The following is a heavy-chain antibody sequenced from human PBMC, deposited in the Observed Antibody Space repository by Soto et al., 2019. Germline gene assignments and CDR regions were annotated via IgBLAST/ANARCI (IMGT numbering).Heavy chain of an antibody. Sequence: QVQLVQSGAEVKKPGASVKVSCKASGYTFTSYDINWVRQATGQGLEWMGWMNPNSGNTGYAQKFQGRVTRTRNTSISTAYMELSSLRSEDTAVYYCARLTTYYYGSGTHAFDIWGQGTMVTVSS. CDR1: GYTFTSYD. D-gene: IGHD3-10*01. CDR2: MNPNSGNT. J-gene: IGHJ3*02. CDR3: ARLTTYYYGSGTHAFDI. V-gene: IGHV1-8*01.